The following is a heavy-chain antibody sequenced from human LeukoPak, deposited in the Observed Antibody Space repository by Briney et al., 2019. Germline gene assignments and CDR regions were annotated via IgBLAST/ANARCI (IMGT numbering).Heavy chain of an antibody. J-gene: IGHJ3*02. Sequence: GGSLRLSCAASGFTFSDHYMSWIRQAPGRGLEGVSCISSSGSNTDYADSVKGLFTISRDNTKNSLYLQMNSLRAEDTAVYFCAREGLRGSRAIDAFDIWGQGTMVTVSS. V-gene: IGHV3-11*05. CDR2: ISSSGSNT. D-gene: IGHD3-10*01. CDR3: AREGLRGSRAIDAFDI. CDR1: GFTFSDHY.